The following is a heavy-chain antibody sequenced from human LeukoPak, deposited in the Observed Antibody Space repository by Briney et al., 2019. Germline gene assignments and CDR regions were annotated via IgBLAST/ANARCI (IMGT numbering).Heavy chain of an antibody. Sequence: GGSLRLSCSTSGFTCSNYDMNWVRQAPGKGLEWVSAISGRDSYIADSVKGRFTISRDNSKNTLYLQMNSLRAEDTAVYYCAKRSDYGGDGNYFDYWGQGTPVTVSS. J-gene: IGHJ4*02. D-gene: IGHD4-23*01. CDR3: AKRSDYGGDGNYFDY. CDR1: GFTCSNYD. CDR2: ISGRDSYI. V-gene: IGHV3-23*01.